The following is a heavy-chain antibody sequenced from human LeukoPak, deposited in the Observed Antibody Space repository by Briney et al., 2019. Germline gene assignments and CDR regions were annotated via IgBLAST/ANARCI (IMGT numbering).Heavy chain of an antibody. Sequence: PGGSLRLSCAASGFTFSSYSMNWVRQAPGKGLEWVSSISSSRTFIYYADSVKGRFTISRDNGKNSLYLEMDSLRAEDTAVYYCARGGIVATMLYYFDSWGQGTLVTVSS. CDR2: ISSSRTFI. CDR1: GFTFSSYS. V-gene: IGHV3-21*06. D-gene: IGHD5-12*01. J-gene: IGHJ4*02. CDR3: ARGGIVATMLYYFDS.